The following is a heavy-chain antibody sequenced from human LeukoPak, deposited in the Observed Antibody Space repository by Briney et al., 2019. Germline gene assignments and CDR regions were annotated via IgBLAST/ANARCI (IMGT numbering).Heavy chain of an antibody. J-gene: IGHJ4*02. D-gene: IGHD6-13*01. CDR1: GGSFSGYY. CDR2: INHSGST. Sequence: PSETLSLTCAVYGGSFSGYYWSWIRQPPGKGLEWVGEINHSGSTNYNPSLKSRVTISVDTSKNQFCLKLSSVTAADTAVYYCASRTAAGIYYFDYWGQGTLVTVSS. CDR3: ASRTAAGIYYFDY. V-gene: IGHV4-34*01.